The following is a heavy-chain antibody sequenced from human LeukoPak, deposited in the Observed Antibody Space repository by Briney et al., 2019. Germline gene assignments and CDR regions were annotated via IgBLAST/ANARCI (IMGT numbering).Heavy chain of an antibody. D-gene: IGHD2-2*01. J-gene: IGHJ6*03. Sequence: ASVKVSCKASGYTFTSYDINWVRQATGQGLEWMGWMNPNSGNTGYAQKFQGRVTVTRNTSISTAYMELSSLRSEDTAVYYCARYCSSTSPYWARAPCYYMDVWGKGTTVTVSS. CDR2: MNPNSGNT. CDR1: GYTFTSYD. V-gene: IGHV1-8*03. CDR3: ARYCSSTSPYWARAPCYYMDV.